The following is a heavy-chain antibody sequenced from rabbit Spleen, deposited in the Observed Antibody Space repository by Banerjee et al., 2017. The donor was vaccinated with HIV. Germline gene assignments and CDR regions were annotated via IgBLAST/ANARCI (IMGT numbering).Heavy chain of an antibody. D-gene: IGHD8-1*01. CDR3: AREDAGSSAPNL. V-gene: IGHV1S40*01. CDR2: MIRGSSGST. J-gene: IGHJ4*01. Sequence: QSLEESGGGLVQPEGSLTLTCTASGFSFSSNYYMWWVRQAPGKGLEWIGMIRGSSGSTWCAGWAKGRFTISETSSTTVTLQMISLTAADTATYFCAREDAGSSAPNLWGPGTLVTVS. CDR1: GFSFSSNYY.